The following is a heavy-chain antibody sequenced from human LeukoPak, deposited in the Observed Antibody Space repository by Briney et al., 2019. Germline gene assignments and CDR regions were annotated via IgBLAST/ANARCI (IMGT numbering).Heavy chain of an antibody. CDR1: GYSFTSYW. J-gene: IGHJ6*02. D-gene: IGHD3-16*01. CDR3: ARHYEVPPYYYYGMDV. V-gene: IGHV5-51*01. Sequence: GESLKISCKGSGYSFTSYWIGWVRQMPGKGLEWMGIIYPGDSDTRYSPSFQGQVTISADKSISTAYLQWSSLKASDTAMYYCARHYEVPPYYYYGMDVWGQGTTVTVSS. CDR2: IYPGDSDT.